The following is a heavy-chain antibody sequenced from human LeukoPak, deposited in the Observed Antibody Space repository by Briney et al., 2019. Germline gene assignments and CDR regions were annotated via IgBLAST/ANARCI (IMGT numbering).Heavy chain of an antibody. D-gene: IGHD3-3*01. J-gene: IGHJ5*02. Sequence: PSETLSLTCTVSGGSISSSSYYWGWIRQPPGKRLEWIGSIYYSGSTYYNPSLKSRVTISVDTSKNQFSLKLSSVTAADTAVYYCARGYNYYDFWSGYYPRWFDPWGQGTLVTVSS. CDR2: IYYSGST. CDR1: GGSISSSSYY. CDR3: ARGYNYYDFWSGYYPRWFDP. V-gene: IGHV4-39*07.